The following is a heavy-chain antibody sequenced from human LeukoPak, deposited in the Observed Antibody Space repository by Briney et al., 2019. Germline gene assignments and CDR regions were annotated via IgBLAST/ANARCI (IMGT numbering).Heavy chain of an antibody. Sequence: KASETLSLTCTVSGGSISSYYWSWIRQPPGKGLEWIGYIYYSGSTNYNPSLKSRVTISVDTSKNQFSLKLSSVTAADTAVYYCARDMGIYDILTGYGFAFDYWGQGTLVTVSS. V-gene: IGHV4-59*12. J-gene: IGHJ4*02. CDR1: GGSISSYY. D-gene: IGHD3-9*01. CDR3: ARDMGIYDILTGYGFAFDY. CDR2: IYYSGST.